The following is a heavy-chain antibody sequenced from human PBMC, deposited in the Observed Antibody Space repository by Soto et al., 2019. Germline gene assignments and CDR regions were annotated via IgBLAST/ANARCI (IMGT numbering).Heavy chain of an antibody. J-gene: IGHJ4*02. CDR3: ARAMKDGYIDY. Sequence: QVQLVESGGGVVQPGRSLRLSCAASGFTFSSYGMHWVRQAPGKGLEWVAVIWYDGNNKYYADSVKGRFTISRDNSKNTLYLQMNSLRAEDTAVYYCARAMKDGYIDYWGQGTLVTVSS. CDR2: IWYDGNNK. CDR1: GFTFSSYG. D-gene: IGHD3-22*01. V-gene: IGHV3-33*01.